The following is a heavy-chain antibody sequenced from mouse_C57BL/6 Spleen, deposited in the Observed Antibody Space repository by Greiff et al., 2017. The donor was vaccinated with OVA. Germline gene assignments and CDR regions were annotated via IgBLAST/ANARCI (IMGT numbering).Heavy chain of an antibody. CDR2: INPSSGYT. CDR3: ASGTYDGYSFAY. CDR1: GYTFTSYW. J-gene: IGHJ3*01. V-gene: IGHV1-7*01. Sequence: QVHVKQSGAELAKPGASVKLSCKASGYTFTSYWMHWVKQRPGQGLEWIGYINPSSGYTKYNQKFKDKATLTADKSSSTAYMQLSSLTYEDSAVYYCASGTYDGYSFAYWGQGTLVTVSA. D-gene: IGHD2-3*01.